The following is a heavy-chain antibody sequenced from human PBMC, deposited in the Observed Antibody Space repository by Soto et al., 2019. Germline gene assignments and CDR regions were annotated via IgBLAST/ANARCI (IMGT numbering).Heavy chain of an antibody. CDR3: ARCPIPIFGVVIVPDNWFAP. D-gene: IGHD3-3*01. J-gene: IGHJ5*02. V-gene: IGHV1-18*01. CDR1: GYTFTSYG. CDR2: ISAYNGNT. Sequence: ASVKVSCKASGYTFTSYGISWVRQAPGQGLEWMGWISAYNGNTNYAQKLQGRVTMTTDTSTSTAYMELRSLRSDDTAVYYCARCPIPIFGVVIVPDNWFAPWGQGTLVTVSS.